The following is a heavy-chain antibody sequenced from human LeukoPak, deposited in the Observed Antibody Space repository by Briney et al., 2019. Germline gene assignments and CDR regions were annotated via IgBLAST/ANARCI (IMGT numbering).Heavy chain of an antibody. CDR2: IKSGGSST. Sequence: GGPLRLSCAASGFTFSNYWMHWVRQAPGEALMWVSRIKSGGSSTTYADSVKGRFTISRDNAKNTLYLQMNSLRAEDTAVYYCSRDSLSSCGGDCYSGLDVWGQGTTVTVSS. V-gene: IGHV3-74*01. D-gene: IGHD2-21*02. CDR1: GFTFSNYW. J-gene: IGHJ6*02. CDR3: SRDSLSSCGGDCYSGLDV.